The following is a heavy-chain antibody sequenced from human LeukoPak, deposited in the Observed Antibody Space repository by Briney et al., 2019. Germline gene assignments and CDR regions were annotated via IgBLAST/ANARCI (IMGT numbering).Heavy chain of an antibody. V-gene: IGHV4-59*01. J-gene: IGHJ4*02. D-gene: IGHD5-12*01. Sequence: PSETLSLTCTVSGGSISSYYWSWIRQPPGKGLEWIGYIYYSGSTNYNPSLKSRVTISVDTSKNQFSLNLSSVTAADTAVYYCARGRSGYEPLDYWGQGTLVTVSS. CDR3: ARGRSGYEPLDY. CDR1: GGSISSYY. CDR2: IYYSGST.